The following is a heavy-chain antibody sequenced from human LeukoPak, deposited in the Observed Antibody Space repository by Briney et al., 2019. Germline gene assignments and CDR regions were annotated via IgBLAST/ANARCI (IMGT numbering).Heavy chain of an antibody. D-gene: IGHD7-27*01. J-gene: IGHJ4*02. CDR1: GGTFSSYA. CDR2: IIPILGIA. Sequence: SVKVSCKASGGTFSSYAISWVRQAPGQGLEWMGRIIPILGIANYAQKFQGRVTITADKSTSTAYMELSSLRSEDAAVYYCARRGGDNWGSVGWGQGTLVTVSS. V-gene: IGHV1-69*04. CDR3: ARRGGDNWGSVG.